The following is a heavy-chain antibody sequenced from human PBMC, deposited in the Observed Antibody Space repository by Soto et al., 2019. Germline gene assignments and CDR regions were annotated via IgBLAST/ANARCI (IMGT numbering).Heavy chain of an antibody. CDR1: GFSLYTSGVA. D-gene: IGHD3-3*01. Sequence: QITLKESGPTLVKPTQTLTLTCIFSGFSLYTSGVAVGWIRQPPGKALEWLALISWDDDERYSPSLKSRLTITKDTSKKQVVLTMTNMEPVDTATYYCAHTDFWNGFFDDWGQGTLVTVSS. J-gene: IGHJ4*02. CDR2: ISWDDDE. V-gene: IGHV2-5*02. CDR3: AHTDFWNGFFDD.